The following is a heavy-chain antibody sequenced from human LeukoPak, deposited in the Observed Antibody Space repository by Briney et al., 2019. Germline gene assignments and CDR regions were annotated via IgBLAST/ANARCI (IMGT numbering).Heavy chain of an antibody. D-gene: IGHD2-2*01. Sequence: PSETLSLTCTVSGGSISSSSYSWGWIRQPPGKGLEWIGSIYYSGTTYYNPSLKSRITISVDTSKNQFSLRLSSVTAADTAVYYCARRISTRRGETCSSTSCYFDYWGQGTLVTVSS. V-gene: IGHV4-39*07. CDR2: IYYSGTT. J-gene: IGHJ4*02. CDR1: GGSISSSSYS. CDR3: ARRISTRRGETCSSTSCYFDY.